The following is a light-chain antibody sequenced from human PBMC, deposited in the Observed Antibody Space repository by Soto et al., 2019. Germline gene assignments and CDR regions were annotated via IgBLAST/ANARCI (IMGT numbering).Light chain of an antibody. CDR1: QSVSSSH. CDR3: QQYGSSPRT. Sequence: DIVLTQSPGALSLSPGETANISCSASQSVSSSHLAWYQHKPGQAPRLLIFGAYNRATGIPDRFSGSGSGTDFTLNISRLEPEDFAVFYCQQYGSSPRTFAQGPKVNI. CDR2: GAY. V-gene: IGKV3-20*01. J-gene: IGKJ1*01.